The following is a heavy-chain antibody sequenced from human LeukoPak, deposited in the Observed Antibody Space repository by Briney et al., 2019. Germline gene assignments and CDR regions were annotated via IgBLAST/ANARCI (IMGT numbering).Heavy chain of an antibody. D-gene: IGHD3-10*01. Sequence: PSETLSLTCTVSGGSISSYYWSWIRQPAGKGLEWIGRIYTSGSTNYNPSLKSRVTMSVDTSKNQFSLKLSSVTAADTAVYYCARDSLWFGELYHDAFDIWGQGTIVTVSS. J-gene: IGHJ3*02. CDR1: GGSISSYY. CDR2: IYTSGST. V-gene: IGHV4-4*07. CDR3: ARDSLWFGELYHDAFDI.